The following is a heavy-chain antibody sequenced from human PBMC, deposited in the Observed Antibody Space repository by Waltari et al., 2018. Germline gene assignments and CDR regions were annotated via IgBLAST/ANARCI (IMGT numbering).Heavy chain of an antibody. J-gene: IGHJ3*02. CDR3: ARVARGTLYDAFDI. V-gene: IGHV3-66*01. D-gene: IGHD1-26*01. CDR1: GLAVRTSF. CDR2: IFSGDTT. Sequence: EVQLMESGGGLVQPGGSLRLSCVASGLAVRTSFMSWVRQAPGKGLEWVSAIFSGDTTYYTDSVKGRFSTSRDNSKNTLFRQMNSLRAEDTAVYYCARVARGTLYDAFDIWGQGTMVTVSS.